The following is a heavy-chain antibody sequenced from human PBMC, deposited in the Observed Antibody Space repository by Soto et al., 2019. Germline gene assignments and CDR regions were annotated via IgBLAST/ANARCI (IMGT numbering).Heavy chain of an antibody. Sequence: SGPTLVNPTQTLTLTCTFSGFSLSTSGVGVGWIRQPPGKALEWLALIYWNDDKRYSPSLKSRLTITKDTSKNQVVLTMTNMDTVDTATYYCAHTFTVTRHFDYWGQGTLVTVSS. CDR3: AHTFTVTRHFDY. CDR2: IYWNDDK. D-gene: IGHD4-17*01. V-gene: IGHV2-5*01. J-gene: IGHJ4*02. CDR1: GFSLSTSGVG.